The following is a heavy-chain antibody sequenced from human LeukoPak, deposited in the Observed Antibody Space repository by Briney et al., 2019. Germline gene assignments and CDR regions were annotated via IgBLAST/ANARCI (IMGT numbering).Heavy chain of an antibody. CDR3: ARGTTPYHRDI. D-gene: IGHD2/OR15-2a*01. V-gene: IGHV4-30-2*01. J-gene: IGHJ3*02. CDR2: IYHSGST. Sequence: SQTLSLTCAVSGGSISSGGYSWSWIRQPPGKGLEWIGYIYHSGSTYYNPSLKSRVTISVDRSKNQFSLKLSSVTAADTAVYYCARGTTPYHRDIWGQGTMVTVSS. CDR1: GGSISSGGYS.